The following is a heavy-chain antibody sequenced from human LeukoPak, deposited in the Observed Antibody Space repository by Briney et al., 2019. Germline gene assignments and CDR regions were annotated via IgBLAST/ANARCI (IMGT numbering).Heavy chain of an antibody. CDR1: GFTFSSYG. V-gene: IGHV3-30*02. J-gene: IGHJ4*02. CDR3: AKDNSNWSCDY. Sequence: GGSLSLSCAASGFTFSSYGIHWVRQAPGKGLDWVAFIRFDGSDQYYTDSVKGRFTISRDNSKNTLYLQMNRLRAEDTAIYYCAKDNSNWSCDYWGQGTLVTVSS. D-gene: IGHD6-13*01. CDR2: IRFDGSDQ.